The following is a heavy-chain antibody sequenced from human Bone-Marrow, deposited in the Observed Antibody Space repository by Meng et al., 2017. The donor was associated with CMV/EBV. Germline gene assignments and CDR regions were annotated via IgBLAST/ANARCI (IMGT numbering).Heavy chain of an antibody. CDR1: SVSSGIYY. CDR2: IYYNGGT. D-gene: IGHD5-18*01. V-gene: IGHV4-61*01. J-gene: IGHJ5*02. Sequence: SVSSGIYYWSWIRQPPGKGVEWIGYIYYNGGTNYNPSLKTRVSILVDTSTNQFSLKLTSVTAADTAVYYCARWRRAWGGDIYDWFDPWGQGTLVTVSS. CDR3: ARWRRAWGGDIYDWFDP.